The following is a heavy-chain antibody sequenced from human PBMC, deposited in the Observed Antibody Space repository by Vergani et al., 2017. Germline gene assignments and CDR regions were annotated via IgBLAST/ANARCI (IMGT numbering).Heavy chain of an antibody. CDR1: GFTFSSYG. CDR2: IWYDGSNK. D-gene: IGHD3-10*01. V-gene: IGHV3-33*01. J-gene: IGHJ6*03. Sequence: QVQLVESGGGVVQPGRSLRLSCAASGFTFSSYGMHWVRQAPGKGLEWVAVIWYDGSNKYYADSVKGRFTISRDNSKNTLYLQMNSLRAEDTAVYSCARVGLLWFGESSYYYYYYMYVGGRGTTVTVSS. CDR3: ARVGLLWFGESSYYYYYYMYV.